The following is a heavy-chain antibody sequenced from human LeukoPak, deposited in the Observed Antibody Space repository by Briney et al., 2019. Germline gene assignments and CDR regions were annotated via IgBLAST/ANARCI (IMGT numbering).Heavy chain of an antibody. D-gene: IGHD4-23*01. CDR2: ITNDGSST. J-gene: IGHJ3*02. CDR3: AKTVVTPRRWHDAFDI. CDR1: GLTFSSHW. V-gene: IGHV3-74*01. Sequence: PGGSLRLSCAASGLTFSSHWMHWVRQAPGKGLVWVSRITNDGSSTTYADSVKGRFTISRDNSKNTLYLQMNSLRAEDTAVYYRAKTVVTPRRWHDAFDIWGQGTMVTVSS.